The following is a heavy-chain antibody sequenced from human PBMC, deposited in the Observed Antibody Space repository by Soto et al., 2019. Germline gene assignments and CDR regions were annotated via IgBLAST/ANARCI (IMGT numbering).Heavy chain of an antibody. CDR3: AKDAYTPFRTTAHDSGGLDH. Sequence: GGSLRLSCETSGCTFRCFNRQRVRQAPGKGRQWVAMISRDGNNKHYGDSVKGRFSISRDNSKNTLYLQMNRLSDDDTAIYYCAKDAYTPFRTTAHDSGGLDHWGRGTLVTVSS. V-gene: IGHV3-30*18. CDR2: ISRDGNNK. CDR1: GCTFRCFN. D-gene: IGHD4-4*01. J-gene: IGHJ4*02.